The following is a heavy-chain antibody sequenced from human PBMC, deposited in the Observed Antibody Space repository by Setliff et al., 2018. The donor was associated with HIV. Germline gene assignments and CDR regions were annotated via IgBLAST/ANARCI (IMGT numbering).Heavy chain of an antibody. CDR3: ARWPGRAPDY. CDR2: IYHSGST. D-gene: IGHD3-10*01. Sequence: SETLSLTCTVSGDSISTLNFWSWIRQPPGKGLEWIGNIYHSGSTSYNPALKSRVTISVDTSKNQFSLKLTSVTAADTDIYYCARWPGRAPDYWGQGTLVTVSS. V-gene: IGHV4-38-2*02. CDR1: GDSISTLNF. J-gene: IGHJ4*02.